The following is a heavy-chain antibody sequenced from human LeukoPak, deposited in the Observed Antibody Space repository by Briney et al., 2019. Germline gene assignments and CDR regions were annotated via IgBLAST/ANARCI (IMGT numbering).Heavy chain of an antibody. D-gene: IGHD5-12*01. CDR2: IYYSGST. V-gene: IGHV4-61*02. Sequence: SQTLSLTCTVSGGSISSGSYFWSWIRQPAGKGLEWIGRIYYSGSTYYNPSLKSRVTISVDTSKNQFSLKLSSVTAADTAVYYCARDRAGSGSDYWGQGTLVTVSS. CDR3: ARDRAGSGSDY. CDR1: GGSISSGSYF. J-gene: IGHJ4*02.